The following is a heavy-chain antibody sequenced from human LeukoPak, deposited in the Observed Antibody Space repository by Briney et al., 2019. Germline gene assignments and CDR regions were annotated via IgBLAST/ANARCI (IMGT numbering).Heavy chain of an antibody. Sequence: SETLSLTCAVYGGSFSGYYWSWIRQPPGKGLEWIGEINHSGSTNYNPSLKSRVTISVDTSKNQFSLKLSSVTAADTAVYYCARVVYSGYDFRGAMDVWGKGTTVAVSS. CDR3: ARVVYSGYDFRGAMDV. CDR2: INHSGST. J-gene: IGHJ6*03. CDR1: GGSFSGYY. V-gene: IGHV4-34*01. D-gene: IGHD5-12*01.